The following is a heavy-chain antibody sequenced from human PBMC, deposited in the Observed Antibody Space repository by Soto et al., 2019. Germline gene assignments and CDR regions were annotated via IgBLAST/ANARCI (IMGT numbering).Heavy chain of an antibody. CDR3: ARDRVESGYPEYFQH. J-gene: IGHJ1*01. CDR1: GFTVSSNY. Sequence: EVQLVESGGGLIQPGGSLRLSCAASGFTVSSNYMSWVRQAPGKGLEWVSVISSGGSTYYADSVKGRFTISRDNSKNTLYLQMNSLRGEDTAVYYCARDRVESGYPEYFQHWGQGTLVTVSS. CDR2: ISSGGST. V-gene: IGHV3-53*01. D-gene: IGHD3-22*01.